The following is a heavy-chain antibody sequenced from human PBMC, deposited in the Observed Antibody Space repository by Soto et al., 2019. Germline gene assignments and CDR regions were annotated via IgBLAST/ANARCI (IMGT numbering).Heavy chain of an antibody. CDR3: ARGVPGGGDWGSGLDY. D-gene: IGHD7-27*01. J-gene: IGHJ4*02. Sequence: KQSQTLSLTCAVYGGSFSGYYWSWIRQPPGKGLEWIGEINHSGSTNYNPSLKSRVTISVDTSKNQFSLKLSSVTAADTAVYYCARGVPGGGDWGSGLDYWGQGTLVTVSS. CDR1: GGSFSGYY. CDR2: INHSGST. V-gene: IGHV4-34*01.